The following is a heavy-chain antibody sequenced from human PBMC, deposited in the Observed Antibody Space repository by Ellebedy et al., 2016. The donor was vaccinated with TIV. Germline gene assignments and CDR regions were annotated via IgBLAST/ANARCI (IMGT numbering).Heavy chain of an antibody. CDR1: GFTFSGYY. Sequence: GESLKISXVVSGFTFSGYYMSWVRQAPGKGLEWVASIKQDGRSKGYLDSVKGRFIISRDNAKNSLYLQMESLRVEDTAVYYCAKTTAADDMIFDYWGQGTLVTVSS. CDR3: AKTTAADDMIFDY. CDR2: IKQDGRSK. J-gene: IGHJ4*02. V-gene: IGHV3-7*03. D-gene: IGHD3-16*01.